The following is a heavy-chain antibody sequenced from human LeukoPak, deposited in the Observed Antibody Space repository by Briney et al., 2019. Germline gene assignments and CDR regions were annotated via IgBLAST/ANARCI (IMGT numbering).Heavy chain of an antibody. V-gene: IGHV4-30-2*01. J-gene: IGHJ4*02. CDR2: IYHSGST. D-gene: IGHD3-10*01. CDR1: GGSISSGGYS. CDR3: ARAGEYYYGSGSYQAGPFDY. Sequence: TLSLTCAASGGSISSGGYSWSWIRQPPGKGLEWIGYIYHSGSTYYNPSLKSRVTISVDRSKNQFSLKLSSVTAADTAVYYCARAGEYYYGSGSYQAGPFDYWGQGTLVTVSS.